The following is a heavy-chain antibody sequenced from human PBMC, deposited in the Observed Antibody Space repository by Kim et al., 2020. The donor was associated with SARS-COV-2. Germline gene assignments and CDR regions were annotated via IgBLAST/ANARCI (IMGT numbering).Heavy chain of an antibody. CDR2: IYYSGST. J-gene: IGHJ4*02. D-gene: IGHD3-10*01. CDR1: GGSISSYY. V-gene: IGHV4-59*13. Sequence: SETLSLTCTVSGGSISSYYWSWIRQPPGKGLEWIGYIYYSGSTNYNPSLKSRVTISVDTSKNQFSLKLSSVTAADTAVYYCAGETYWGGFGELLYDGGYFDYWGQGTLVTVSS. CDR3: AGETYWGGFGELLYDGGYFDY.